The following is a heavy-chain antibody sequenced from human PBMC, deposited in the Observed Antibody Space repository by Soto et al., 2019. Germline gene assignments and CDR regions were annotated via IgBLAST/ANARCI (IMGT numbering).Heavy chain of an antibody. Sequence: SETLSLTCTVSGGSISSGGYYWSWIRQHPGKGLEWIGYIYYSGSTYYNPSLKSRVTISVDTSKNQFSLKLSSVTAADTAVYYCARGAVKSDPDAFDIWGQGTMVTVSS. CDR1: GGSISSGGYY. J-gene: IGHJ3*02. CDR3: ARGAVKSDPDAFDI. V-gene: IGHV4-31*03. D-gene: IGHD2-21*02. CDR2: IYYSGST.